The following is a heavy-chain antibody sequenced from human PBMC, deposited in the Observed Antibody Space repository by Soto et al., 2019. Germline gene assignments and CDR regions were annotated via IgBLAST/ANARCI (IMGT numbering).Heavy chain of an antibody. V-gene: IGHV4-39*01. Sequence: PSETLSLTCTVSGGSISSSSYYWGWIRQPPGKGLEWIGSIYYSGSTYYNPSLKSRVTISVDTSKNQFSLKLSSVTAADTAVYYCARHSGYYGSGYYYVQHFDYWGQGTLVTVPQ. CDR3: ARHSGYYGSGYYYVQHFDY. CDR2: IYYSGST. D-gene: IGHD3-22*01. J-gene: IGHJ4*02. CDR1: GGSISSSSYY.